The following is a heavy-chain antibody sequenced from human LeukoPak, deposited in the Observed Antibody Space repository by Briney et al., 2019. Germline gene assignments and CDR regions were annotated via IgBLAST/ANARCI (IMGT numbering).Heavy chain of an antibody. V-gene: IGHV3-23*01. CDR2: ISGSGGST. CDR3: ARQMYYDSSGYYFQHAFDI. CDR1: GFTFSSYA. D-gene: IGHD3-22*01. J-gene: IGHJ3*02. Sequence: GGSLRLSCAASGFTFSSYAMSWVRQAPGKGLEWVSAISGSGGSTYYADSVKGRFTISRDNSKNTLYLQMNSLRAEDTAVYYCARQMYYDSSGYYFQHAFDIWGQGTMVTVSS.